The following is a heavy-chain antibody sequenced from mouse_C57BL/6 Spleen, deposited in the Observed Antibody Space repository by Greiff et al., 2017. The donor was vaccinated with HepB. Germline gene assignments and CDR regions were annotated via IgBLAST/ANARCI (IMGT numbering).Heavy chain of an antibody. Sequence: QVQLQQSGAELARPGASVKLSCKASGYTFTSYGISWVKQRTGQGLEWIGEIYPRSGNTYYNEKFKGKATLTADKSSSTAYMELRSLTSEDSAVYFCARRGYYGSCYNAMDYWGQGTSVTVSS. V-gene: IGHV1-81*01. J-gene: IGHJ4*01. CDR1: GYTFTSYG. D-gene: IGHD1-1*01. CDR3: ARRGYYGSCYNAMDY. CDR2: IYPRSGNT.